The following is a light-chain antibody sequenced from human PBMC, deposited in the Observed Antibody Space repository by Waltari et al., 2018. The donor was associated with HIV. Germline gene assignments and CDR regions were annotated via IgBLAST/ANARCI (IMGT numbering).Light chain of an antibody. J-gene: IGKJ5*01. CDR3: QHRSNRPL. V-gene: IGKV3-11*01. CDR1: QGVSNY. CDR2: DAS. Sequence: EIVLTPSPATLSLSPGERPTLSCRASQGVSNYLAWYQQKPGQAPRLLIFDASNRAAGIAARFSGSGSGTDFTLTISSLGPEDFAVYYCQHRSNRPLFGQGTRLEIK.